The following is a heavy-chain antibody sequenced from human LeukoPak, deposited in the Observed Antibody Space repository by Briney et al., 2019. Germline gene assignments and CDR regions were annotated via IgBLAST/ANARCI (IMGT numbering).Heavy chain of an antibody. J-gene: IGHJ6*02. CDR2: ISAYNGNT. D-gene: IGHD3-10*01. CDR3: ARIRNMVRGAYYYYGMDV. Sequence: ASVKVSCKASGYTFISYGISWVRQAPGQGLEWMGWISAYNGNTNYAQKLQGRVTMTTDTSTSTAYMELRSLRSDDTAVYYCARIRNMVRGAYYYYGMDVWGQGTTVTVS. CDR1: GYTFISYG. V-gene: IGHV1-18*01.